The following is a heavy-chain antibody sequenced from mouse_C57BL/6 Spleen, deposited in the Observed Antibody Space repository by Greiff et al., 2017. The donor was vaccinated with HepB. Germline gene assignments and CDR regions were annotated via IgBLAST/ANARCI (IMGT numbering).Heavy chain of an antibody. V-gene: IGHV1-69*01. CDR2: IDPSDSYT. Sequence: QVQLQQPGAELVMPGASVKLSCKASGYTFTSYWMHWVKQRPGQGLEWIGEIDPSDSYTNYNQQFKGKSTLTVDKSSSTAYMQLSSLTSEDSAVYYCARSYYYGSSYSYFDYWGQGTTLTVSS. CDR1: GYTFTSYW. CDR3: ARSYYYGSSYSYFDY. J-gene: IGHJ2*01. D-gene: IGHD1-1*01.